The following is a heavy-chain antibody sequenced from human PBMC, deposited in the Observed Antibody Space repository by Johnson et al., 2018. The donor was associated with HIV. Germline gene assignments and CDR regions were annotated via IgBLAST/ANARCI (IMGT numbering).Heavy chain of an antibody. D-gene: IGHD6-19*01. CDR3: ARDRKQWLVVGGGINDI. Sequence: QVQLVESGGGGVQPGRSLRLSCAASGFTFSNYGMHWVRQAPGKGLEWVAVISYDGSNKYYAESVQGRFTISRDNSKNTLYLQMNSLTAEDTAVYYCARDRKQWLVVGGGINDIWGQGTMVTVSS. V-gene: IGHV3-30*19. J-gene: IGHJ3*02. CDR2: ISYDGSNK. CDR1: GFTFSNYG.